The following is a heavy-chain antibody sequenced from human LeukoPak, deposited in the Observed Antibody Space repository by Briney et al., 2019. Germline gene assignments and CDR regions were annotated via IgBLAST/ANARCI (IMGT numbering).Heavy chain of an antibody. CDR2: ISNSGGTI. CDR3: ARESYDFWSGYPQFFDP. D-gene: IGHD3-3*01. Sequence: GGSLRLSCAASGFTFRDFYMSWIRQAPGKGPEWLSYISNSGGTIYYADSVKGRFTISRDNTKNSVYLQMSSLRVEDTAVYYCARESYDFWSGYPQFFDPWGQGTMVIVSS. J-gene: IGHJ5*02. V-gene: IGHV3-11*01. CDR1: GFTFRDFY.